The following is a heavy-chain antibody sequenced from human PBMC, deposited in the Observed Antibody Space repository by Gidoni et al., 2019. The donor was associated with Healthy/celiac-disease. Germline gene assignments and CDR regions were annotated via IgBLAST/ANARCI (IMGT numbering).Heavy chain of an antibody. J-gene: IGHJ6*02. Sequence: EVQLVESGGGLVKPGGSLRLSCAASGFTFSSYSMNWVRQAPGKGLEWFSSISSSSSYIYYADSVKGRFTISRDNAKNSLYLQMNSLRAEDTAVYYCARDQASQAVLLYRYHSYYYYGMDVWGQGTTVTVSS. CDR3: ARDQASQAVLLYRYHSYYYYGMDV. CDR2: ISSSSSYI. D-gene: IGHD2-15*01. V-gene: IGHV3-21*01. CDR1: GFTFSSYS.